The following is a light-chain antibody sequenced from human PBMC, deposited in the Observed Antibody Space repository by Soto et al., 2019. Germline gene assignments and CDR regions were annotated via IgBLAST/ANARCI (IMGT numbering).Light chain of an antibody. CDR1: SGHSSYA. CDR2: VNSDGSH. Sequence: QSVLTQSPSASASLGASVKLTCTLSSGHSSYAIAWHQQQPEKGPRYLMKVNSDGSHTKGDGIPDRFSGSSSGAERYLTISSLRSEDEADYYCQTWGTGPRVVFGGGTQLTVL. CDR3: QTWGTGPRVV. V-gene: IGLV4-69*01. J-gene: IGLJ2*01.